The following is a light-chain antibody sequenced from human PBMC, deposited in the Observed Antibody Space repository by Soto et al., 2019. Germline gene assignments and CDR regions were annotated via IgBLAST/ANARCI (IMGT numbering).Light chain of an antibody. CDR1: QSITNKY. CDR3: HQYLDSPNT. V-gene: IGKV3-20*01. CDR2: GAS. Sequence: EIVLTQSPDTLSSSPGERATFSCRATQSITNKYVAWYQQKAGQAPRLLIYGASTRATGIPDRFRGSGSGTDFTLSITRLEPEDFAVYYCHQYLDSPNTFGQGTNLEIK. J-gene: IGKJ2*01.